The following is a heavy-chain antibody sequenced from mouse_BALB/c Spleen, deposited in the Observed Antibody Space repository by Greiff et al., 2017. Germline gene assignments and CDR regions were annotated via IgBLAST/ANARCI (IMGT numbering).Heavy chain of an antibody. CDR2: INPGSGGT. J-gene: IGHJ3*01. D-gene: IGHD2-3*01. V-gene: IGHV1-54*01. CDR3: AAPTMMGFAY. CDR1: GYAFTNYL. Sequence: VKLQESGAELVRPGTSVKVSCKASGYAFTNYLIEWVKQRPGQGLEWIGVINPGSGGTNYNEKFKGKATLTADKSSSTAYMQLSRLTSDDSAVYSCAAPTMMGFAYWGQGTLVTVSA.